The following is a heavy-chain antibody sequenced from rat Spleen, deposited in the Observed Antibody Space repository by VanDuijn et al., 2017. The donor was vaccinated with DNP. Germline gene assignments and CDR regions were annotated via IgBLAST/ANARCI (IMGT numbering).Heavy chain of an antibody. D-gene: IGHD4-6*01. V-gene: IGHV5-22*01. J-gene: IGHJ2*01. CDR3: TRLGATAFDF. CDR2: IGYLGSGT. CDR1: GFTFSDYY. Sequence: EVQLVESGGGLVQPGRSLKLSCAASGFTFSDYYMAWVRQAPTKGLEWVAYIGYLGSGTSYGNSVKGRFTISRDDTMNTLYLQMNSLRSEDTATYYCTRLGATAFDFWGQGLMVTVSS.